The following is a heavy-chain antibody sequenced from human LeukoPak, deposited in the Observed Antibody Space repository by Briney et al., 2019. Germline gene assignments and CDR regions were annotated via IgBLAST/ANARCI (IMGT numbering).Heavy chain of an antibody. D-gene: IGHD2-21*01. V-gene: IGHV1-3*01. J-gene: IGHJ4*02. CDR3: ARDDCGDTCYPGGY. Sequence: ASVKVSCKASGYIFTKYVVHWVRQAPGQRPEWMGWIKAGNGDTKYSQNFQDRLTITRDTSTSTVYMELSSLTSEDTALYYCARDDCGDTCYPGGYWGQGTLVTVSS. CDR2: IKAGNGDT. CDR1: GYIFTKYV.